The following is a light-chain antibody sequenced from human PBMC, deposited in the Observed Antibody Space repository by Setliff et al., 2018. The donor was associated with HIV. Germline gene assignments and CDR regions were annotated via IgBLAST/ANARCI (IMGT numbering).Light chain of an antibody. CDR2: WAS. CDR3: QQYYAIPLT. V-gene: IGKV4-1*01. Sequence: DIVMTQSPDSLAVSLGERATINCKSSQNLFYSSNNKNYLSWYQQRPGQPPKLLIYWASARESGVPDRFVGSGSGTDFTLTISSLQAEDVAVYYCQQYYAIPLTFGGGTKVDIK. CDR1: QNLFYSSNNKNY. J-gene: IGKJ4*01.